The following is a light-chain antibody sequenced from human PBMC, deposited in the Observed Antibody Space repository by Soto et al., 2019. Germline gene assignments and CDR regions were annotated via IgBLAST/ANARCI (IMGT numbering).Light chain of an antibody. CDR3: HQYNSWPRGT. Sequence: IRMTQSPSSFSASTGDRVTITCRASEGISSYLAWYQQKPGKAPKLLIYAASTLQSGVPSRFSGSGSGTDFTLTISSLQSEDSAVYYCHQYNSWPRGTFGPGTKVEIK. CDR2: AAS. J-gene: IGKJ3*01. V-gene: IGKV1-8*01. CDR1: EGISSY.